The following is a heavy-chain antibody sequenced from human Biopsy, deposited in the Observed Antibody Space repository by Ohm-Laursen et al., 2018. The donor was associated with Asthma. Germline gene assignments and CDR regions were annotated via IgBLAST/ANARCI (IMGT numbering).Heavy chain of an antibody. J-gene: IGHJ4*02. Sequence: SVKVSCKSLEGTFNAYVIGWVRQAPGQGLEWMGGINSVFGTTTYPQKFQDRVTITADDSTSTVYMELSSLRSEDTAVYYCARKAGSCISRTCYSLDFWGQGTLVTVSS. CDR2: INSVFGTT. D-gene: IGHD2-2*01. CDR3: ARKAGSCISRTCYSLDF. V-gene: IGHV1-69*13. CDR1: EGTFNAYV.